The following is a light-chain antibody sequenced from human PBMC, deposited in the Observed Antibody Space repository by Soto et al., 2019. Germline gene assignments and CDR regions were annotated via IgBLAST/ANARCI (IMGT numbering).Light chain of an antibody. Sequence: DIVLTQSPGTLSLSPGERATLSCRASQSVSSNYLAWYQHKPGQGPRLLIYAASSRDTGIPHWFSGSGSGTCFILTISRLEPEDFALYYCQTYCSAFTFGPGTKVDIK. CDR1: QSVSSNY. CDR3: QTYCSAFT. CDR2: AAS. V-gene: IGKV3-20*01. J-gene: IGKJ3*01.